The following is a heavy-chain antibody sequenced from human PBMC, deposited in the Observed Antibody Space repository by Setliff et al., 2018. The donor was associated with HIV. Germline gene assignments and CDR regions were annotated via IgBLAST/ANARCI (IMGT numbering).Heavy chain of an antibody. CDR2: MSPKSGVT. CDR1: GYTFTDDY. CDR3: ARDFGYSGYGSPIY. Sequence: EASVKVSCKASGYTFTDDYMHWVRQAPGQGLEWMGWMSPKSGVTKYAQKFQGRVTMTRDTSISTAYMELSSLKSDDTAVYYCARDFGYSGYGSPIYWGQGTLVTVSS. D-gene: IGHD5-12*01. J-gene: IGHJ4*02. V-gene: IGHV1-2*02.